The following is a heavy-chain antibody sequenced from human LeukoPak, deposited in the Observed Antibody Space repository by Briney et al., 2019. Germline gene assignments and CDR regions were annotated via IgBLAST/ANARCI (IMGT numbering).Heavy chain of an antibody. V-gene: IGHV1-8*03. CDR1: GYTFTSYD. CDR3: ARAVAGTMYYYYYYMDV. D-gene: IGHD1-7*01. J-gene: IGHJ6*03. Sequence: GASVKVSCKASGYTFTSYDINWVRQATGQGLEWMGWMSPNSGNTGYAQKFQGRVTITRNTSISTAYMELSSLRSEDTAVYYCARAVAGTMYYYYYYMDVWGKGTTVTVSS. CDR2: MSPNSGNT.